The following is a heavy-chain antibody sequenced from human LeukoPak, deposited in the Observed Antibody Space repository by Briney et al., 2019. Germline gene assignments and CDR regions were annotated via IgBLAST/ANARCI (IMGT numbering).Heavy chain of an antibody. CDR2: IIPIFGTA. CDR3: AAQSARDTAMATALDY. Sequence: ASVKVSCKASGGTFSSYAISWVRQAPEQGLEWMGGIIPIFGTANYAQKFQGRVTITADESTSTAYMELSSLRSEDAAVYYCAAQSARDTAMATALDYWGQGTLVTVSS. CDR1: GGTFSSYA. J-gene: IGHJ4*02. V-gene: IGHV1-69*01. D-gene: IGHD5-18*01.